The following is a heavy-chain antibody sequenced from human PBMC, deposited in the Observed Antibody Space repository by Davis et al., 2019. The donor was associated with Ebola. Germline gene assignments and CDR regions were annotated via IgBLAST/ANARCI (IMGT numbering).Heavy chain of an antibody. J-gene: IGHJ4*02. V-gene: IGHV3-30*02. Sequence: PGGSLRLSCAASGFTFSRSGMHWVRQAPVKGLEWVAFIRYDGSKEYYAESVKGRFTISRDNSKNTLFLHMNSLRPEDTAVYYCARSWVQGFSYYFDYWGQGTLVNVSS. D-gene: IGHD3-10*01. CDR2: IRYDGSKE. CDR3: ARSWVQGFSYYFDY. CDR1: GFTFSRSG.